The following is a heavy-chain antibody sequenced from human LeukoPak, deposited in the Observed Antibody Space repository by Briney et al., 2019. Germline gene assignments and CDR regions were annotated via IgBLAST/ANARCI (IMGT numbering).Heavy chain of an antibody. J-gene: IGHJ6*01. V-gene: IGHV3-23*01. D-gene: IGHD1-26*01. CDR1: GFTFTNYA. CDR3: AKDSGFTGSPWTWGPKKTKYYGLDV. Sequence: GGSLRLSWAASGFTFTNYAMSWVRQAPGKGLEWVSAITTDGRSTFHADSVKGRFTISRDNSKNTLYLQMNSLRAEDTALYYCAKDSGFTGSPWTWGPKKTKYYGLDVWGQGTTVIVSS. CDR2: ITTDGRST.